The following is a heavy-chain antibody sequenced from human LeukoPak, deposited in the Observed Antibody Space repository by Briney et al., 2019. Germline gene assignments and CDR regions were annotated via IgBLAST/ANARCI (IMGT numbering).Heavy chain of an antibody. V-gene: IGHV7-4-1*02. Sequence: GASVKVSGKASGYIFTSYAVNWVRQAPGQGLEWMGWINTNTGNPTFSQGFTGRCVFSLYTSVSTAYLQISSLKADETAVYFCARGGFCSGDTCYSNAFDIWGQGTTVTVSS. D-gene: IGHD2-15*01. J-gene: IGHJ3*02. CDR1: GYIFTSYA. CDR2: INTNTGNP. CDR3: ARGGFCSGDTCYSNAFDI.